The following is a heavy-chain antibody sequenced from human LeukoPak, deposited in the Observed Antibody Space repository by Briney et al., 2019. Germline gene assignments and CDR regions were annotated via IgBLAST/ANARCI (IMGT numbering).Heavy chain of an antibody. Sequence: GASVKVSCEASGYTFTSYYIHWVRQAPGQGLEWMGIINPSGGTTNYAQKFQGRVTMTRDTSTSTVYMELSSLRSEDTAVYYCARGIRSFDWLLPYQYYYMDVWGKGTTVTVSS. J-gene: IGHJ6*03. D-gene: IGHD3-9*01. CDR3: ARGIRSFDWLLPYQYYYMDV. CDR1: GYTFTSYY. V-gene: IGHV1-46*01. CDR2: INPSGGTT.